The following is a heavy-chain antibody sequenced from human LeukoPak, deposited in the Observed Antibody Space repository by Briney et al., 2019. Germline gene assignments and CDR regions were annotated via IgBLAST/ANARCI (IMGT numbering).Heavy chain of an antibody. CDR3: ARVSRGQGGCSGGSCYSYYFDY. J-gene: IGHJ4*02. V-gene: IGHV4-59*01. CDR2: IYYSGST. CDR1: GGSFSGYY. Sequence: PSETLSLTCAVYGGSFSGYYWSWIRQSPGKGLEWIGYIYYSGSTNYNPSLKSRVTISVDTSKNQFSLKLSSVTAADTAVYYCARVSRGQGGCSGGSCYSYYFDYWGQGTLVTVSS. D-gene: IGHD2-15*01.